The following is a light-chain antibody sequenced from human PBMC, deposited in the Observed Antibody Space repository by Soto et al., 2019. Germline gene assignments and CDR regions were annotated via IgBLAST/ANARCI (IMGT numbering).Light chain of an antibody. V-gene: IGKV3-11*01. J-gene: IGKJ5*01. CDR1: QSFRGL. CDR3: QQRHMWPIT. Sequence: EVVLTQSPVTLSLSPGERATLSCMASQSFRGLLAWYQQKPGQAPRLLIYDAYNRATGIPPRFSGSGSGTDFTLTISSLEPEDSELYYCQQRHMWPITFGQGTRLEIK. CDR2: DAY.